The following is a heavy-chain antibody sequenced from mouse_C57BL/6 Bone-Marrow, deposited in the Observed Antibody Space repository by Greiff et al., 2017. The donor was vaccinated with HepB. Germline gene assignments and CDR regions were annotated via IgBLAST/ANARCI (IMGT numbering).Heavy chain of an antibody. CDR3: TTYGSSYVYAMDY. CDR1: GFNIKDDY. Sequence: EVQLQQSGAELVRPGASVKLSCTASGFNIKDDYMHWVKQRPEQGLEWIGWIDPENGDTEYASKFQGKATITADTSSNTAYLQLSSLTSEDTAVYYCTTYGSSYVYAMDYWGQGTSVTVSS. CDR2: IDPENGDT. D-gene: IGHD1-1*01. J-gene: IGHJ4*01. V-gene: IGHV14-4*01.